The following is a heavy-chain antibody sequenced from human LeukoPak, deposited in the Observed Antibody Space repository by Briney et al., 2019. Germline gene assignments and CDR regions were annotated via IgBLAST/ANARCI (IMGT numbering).Heavy chain of an antibody. D-gene: IGHD5-12*01. V-gene: IGHV1-18*01. CDR2: ISAYNGNT. J-gene: IGHJ6*03. Sequence: ASVKASCKASGYTFTSYGISWVRQAPGQGLEWMGWISAYNGNTNYAQKPQGRVTMTTDTSTSTAYMELRSLRSDDTAVYYCARDRMGSSYVYMDVWGKGTTVTVSS. CDR3: ARDRMGSSYVYMDV. CDR1: GYTFTSYG.